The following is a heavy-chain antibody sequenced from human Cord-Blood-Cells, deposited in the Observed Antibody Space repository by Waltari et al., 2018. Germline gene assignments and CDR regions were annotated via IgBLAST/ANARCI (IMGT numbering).Heavy chain of an antibody. J-gene: IGHJ4*02. V-gene: IGHV3-33*01. CDR2: IWYDGSNK. D-gene: IGHD3-22*01. Sequence: QVQLVESGGGVVQPGRSLRLSCAASGFTFSSYGMHWVRQAPGKGLEWVAVIWYDGSNKYYADSVKGRITISRDNSKNTLYLQMNSLRAEDTAVYYCARDLIYYDSSGYYPTFGYWGQGTLVTVSS. CDR3: ARDLIYYDSSGYYPTFGY. CDR1: GFTFSSYG.